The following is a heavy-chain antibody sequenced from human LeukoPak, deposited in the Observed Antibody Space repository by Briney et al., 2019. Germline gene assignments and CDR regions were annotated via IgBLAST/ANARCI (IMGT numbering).Heavy chain of an antibody. Sequence: PGRSLRLSCAASGFTFSSYAMHWVRQAPGKGLEWVAVISYDGSNKYYADSVQARFPISRDNSKNTLYLQMNSLRAEDAAVYYCARAPDCSSTSCYYYYYDMDVWGKGTTVTVSS. V-gene: IGHV3-30*04. D-gene: IGHD2-2*01. CDR1: GFTFSSYA. CDR3: ARAPDCSSTSCYYYYYDMDV. CDR2: ISYDGSNK. J-gene: IGHJ6*04.